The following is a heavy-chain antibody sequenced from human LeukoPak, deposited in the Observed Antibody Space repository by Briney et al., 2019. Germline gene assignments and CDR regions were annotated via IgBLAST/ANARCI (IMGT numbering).Heavy chain of an antibody. Sequence: SETLSLTCTVSGGSISSYFWIWIRQPPGKGLEWIGYIYYSGSTNYNPSLKSRVTMSVDTSKNQFSLKLSSVTAADTAVYYCARDPFYYDSSGTPNWFDPWGQGTLVTVSS. V-gene: IGHV4-59*12. J-gene: IGHJ5*02. CDR3: ARDPFYYDSSGTPNWFDP. CDR2: IYYSGST. CDR1: GGSISSYF. D-gene: IGHD3-22*01.